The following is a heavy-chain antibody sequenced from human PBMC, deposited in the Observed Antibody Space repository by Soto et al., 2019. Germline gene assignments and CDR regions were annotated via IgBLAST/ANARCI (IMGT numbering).Heavy chain of an antibody. CDR2: ISGSGDST. V-gene: IGHV3-23*01. Sequence: GGSLRLSCAASGFTFSSYAMSWVRQAPGKGLEWVSVISGSGDSTYYADSVKGRFTISRDNSKNTLYLQMGSLRAEDMAVYYCARARYSSDWLPFDYWGQGTLVTVSS. CDR3: ARARYSSDWLPFDY. D-gene: IGHD6-19*01. J-gene: IGHJ4*02. CDR1: GFTFSSYA.